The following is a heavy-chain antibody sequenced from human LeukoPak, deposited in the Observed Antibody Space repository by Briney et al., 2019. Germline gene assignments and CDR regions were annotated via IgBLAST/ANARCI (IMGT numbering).Heavy chain of an antibody. CDR2: ISKDGADK. V-gene: IGHV3-30*03. CDR1: GFYFNTYG. CDR3: ARAYCGGDCYSD. Sequence: PGGSLRLSCAASGFYFNTYGMHWVRQAPGEGLEWVTAISKDGADKYYADSVKGRFTISRDNSKNTLYLQMNSLRAEDTAVYYCARAYCGGDCYSDWGQGTLVTVSS. D-gene: IGHD2-21*02. J-gene: IGHJ4*02.